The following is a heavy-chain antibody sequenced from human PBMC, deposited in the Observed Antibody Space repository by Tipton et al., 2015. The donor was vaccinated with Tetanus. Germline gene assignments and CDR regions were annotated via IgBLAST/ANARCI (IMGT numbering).Heavy chain of an antibody. Sequence: TLSLTCAVYGGSFSGYNWSWIRQPPGKGLEWIGDINHSGSTNYSPSLESRVTISVDTSKNQFSLNLNSVTAADTAIYYCARGLTSPSMGVWFDPWGQGTLVTVSS. J-gene: IGHJ5*02. CDR3: ARGLTSPSMGVWFDP. V-gene: IGHV4-34*01. CDR1: GGSFSGYN. CDR2: INHSGST. D-gene: IGHD2-2*01.